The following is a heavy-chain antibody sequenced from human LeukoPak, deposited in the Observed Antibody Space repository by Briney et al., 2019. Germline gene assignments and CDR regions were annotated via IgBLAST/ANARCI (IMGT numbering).Heavy chain of an antibody. Sequence: GGSLRLSCAASGFTFSSYWMHWVRQAPGKGLVWVSRINTDASIINYAASVKGRFTISRDSAKNTLYLQMSSLRAEDTAVYYCATGNYRDYWGQGTLVTVSS. D-gene: IGHD1-7*01. CDR3: ATGNYRDY. J-gene: IGHJ4*02. CDR1: GFTFSSYW. V-gene: IGHV3-74*01. CDR2: INTDASII.